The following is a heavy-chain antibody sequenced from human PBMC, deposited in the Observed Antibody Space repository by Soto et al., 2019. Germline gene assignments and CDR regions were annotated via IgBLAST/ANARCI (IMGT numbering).Heavy chain of an antibody. V-gene: IGHV1-46*01. D-gene: IGHD6-13*01. Sequence: QVQLVQSGAEVKKPGASVKVSCKASGYTFTSYYMHWVRQAPGQGLEWMGIINPSGGSTSYAQKFQGRVTMTRDTSTSTVYMELSSLRSEDTAVYYCARDEGIAAAGTAVFEYYFDYWGQGTLVTVSS. J-gene: IGHJ4*02. CDR1: GYTFTSYY. CDR2: INPSGGST. CDR3: ARDEGIAAAGTAVFEYYFDY.